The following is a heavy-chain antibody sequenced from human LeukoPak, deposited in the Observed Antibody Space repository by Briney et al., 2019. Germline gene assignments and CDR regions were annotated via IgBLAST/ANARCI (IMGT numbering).Heavy chain of an antibody. CDR1: GYTFTSYY. CDR2: INPSGGST. J-gene: IGHJ4*02. D-gene: IGHD2-15*01. Sequence: ASVKVSCKASGYTFTSYYMHWVRQAPGQGREWMGIINPSGGSTSYAQKFQGRVTMTRDTSTSTVYMELSSLRSEDTAVYYCARVVGGPPTGYYFDYWGQGTLVTVSS. CDR3: ARVVGGPPTGYYFDY. V-gene: IGHV1-46*01.